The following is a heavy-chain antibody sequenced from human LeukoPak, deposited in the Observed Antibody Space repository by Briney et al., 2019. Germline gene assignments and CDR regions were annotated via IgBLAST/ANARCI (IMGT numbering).Heavy chain of an antibody. CDR2: ISGGGGST. CDR3: AKDRGIAVAGFDY. CDR1: GFTFSSYA. V-gene: IGHV3-23*01. J-gene: IGHJ4*02. Sequence: GGSLRLSCAASGFTFSSYAMSWVRQAPGKGLEWVSAISGGGGSTYYADSVKGRFTISRDNSKNTLYLQMNSLRAEDTAVYYCAKDRGIAVAGFDYWGQGTLVTVSS. D-gene: IGHD6-19*01.